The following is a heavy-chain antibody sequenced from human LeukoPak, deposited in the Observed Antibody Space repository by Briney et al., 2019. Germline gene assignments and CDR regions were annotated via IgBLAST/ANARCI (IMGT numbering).Heavy chain of an antibody. CDR3: AGSSVLRYFARRGPYDY. V-gene: IGHV4-34*01. CDR1: GGSFSGYY. CDR2: INHSGST. J-gene: IGHJ4*02. Sequence: SETLSLTCAVYGGSFSGYYWSWIRQPPGKGLEWIGEINHSGSTNYNPSLKSRVTISVDTSKNQFSLKLSSVTAADTAVYYCAGSSVLRYFARRGPYDYWGQGTLVTVSS. D-gene: IGHD3-9*01.